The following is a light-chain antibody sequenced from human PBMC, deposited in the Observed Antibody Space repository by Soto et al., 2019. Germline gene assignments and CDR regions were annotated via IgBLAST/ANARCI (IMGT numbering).Light chain of an antibody. CDR2: EVT. CDR1: SSDVGAYNY. CDR3: SPFASSNTWV. V-gene: IGLV2-8*01. J-gene: IGLJ3*02. Sequence: QSALTQPPSASGSPGQSVTISCTGTSSDVGAYNYVSWYQQHAGKAPKLVIYEVTKRPSGVPDRFSGSNSAKTASLTVSGLQAEDEADYYCSPFASSNTWVFGGGTKLTVL.